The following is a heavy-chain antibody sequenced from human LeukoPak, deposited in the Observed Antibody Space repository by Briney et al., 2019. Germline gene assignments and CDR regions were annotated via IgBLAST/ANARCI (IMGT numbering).Heavy chain of an antibody. CDR2: IWYDGSNK. CDR3: AREISNWNDLGY. D-gene: IGHD1-1*01. CDR1: GFTFSSYG. V-gene: IGHV3-33*01. Sequence: PGGSLRLSCAASGFTFSSYGMHWVRQAPGKGLEWVAVIWYDGSNKYYADSVKGRFTISRDNSKNTLCLQMNSLRAEDTAVYYCAREISNWNDLGYWGQGTLVTVSS. J-gene: IGHJ4*02.